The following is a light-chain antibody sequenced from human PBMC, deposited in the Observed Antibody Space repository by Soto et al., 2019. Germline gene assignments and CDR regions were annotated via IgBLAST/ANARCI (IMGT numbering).Light chain of an antibody. J-gene: IGKJ2*01. CDR2: GTS. CDR1: ENVATSY. V-gene: IGKV3-20*01. CDR3: QEYGRSPYT. Sequence: EIVLTQSPGPLSLSPGERATLSCRASENVATSYLGWYQQKPGQAPRLLISGTSTRATGIPDRFSGGGSGTDFNLTISRLEPEDSAIYFCQEYGRSPYTFGLGTKLEIK.